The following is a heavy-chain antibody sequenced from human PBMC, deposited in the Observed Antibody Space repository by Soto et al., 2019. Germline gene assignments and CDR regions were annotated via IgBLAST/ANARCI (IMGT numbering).Heavy chain of an antibody. Sequence: QEQVVESGGGVVQPGRSLRLSCAASGFTFSTHAMHWVRQAPGRGLEWVAIISYDGTTKDYADSVKGRFTISRDNYKTAVYLQMNSLRSEDTAIYYCARDWRTAGTTGWFDPWGQGTLVTVSS. CDR2: ISYDGTTK. CDR1: GFTFSTHA. CDR3: ARDWRTAGTTGWFDP. D-gene: IGHD6-13*01. J-gene: IGHJ5*02. V-gene: IGHV3-30-3*01.